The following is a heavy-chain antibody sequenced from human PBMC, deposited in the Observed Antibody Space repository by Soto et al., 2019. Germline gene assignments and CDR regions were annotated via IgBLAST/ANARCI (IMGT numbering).Heavy chain of an antibody. V-gene: IGHV4-31*03. J-gene: IGHJ4*02. Sequence: SETLSLTCTVSGGSISSGGYYWSWIRQHPGKGLEWIGYIYYSGSTYYNPSLKSRVTISVDTSKNQFSLKLSSVTAADTAVYYCARGRVDGITGTPHLDYWGQGTLVTVSS. CDR1: GGSISSGGYY. CDR2: IYYSGST. CDR3: ARGRVDGITGTPHLDY. D-gene: IGHD1-7*01.